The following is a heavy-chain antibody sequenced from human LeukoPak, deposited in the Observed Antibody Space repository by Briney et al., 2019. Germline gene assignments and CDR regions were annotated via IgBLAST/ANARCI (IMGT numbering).Heavy chain of an antibody. D-gene: IGHD3-3*01. CDR1: GGSISSGGYY. CDR3: ARGKYYDFWSGYFAAGPYGMDV. V-gene: IGHV4-31*03. CDR2: IYYSRST. J-gene: IGHJ6*02. Sequence: PSQTLSLTCTVSGGSISSGGYYWSWIRQHPGKGLEWIGYIYYSRSTYYNPSLKSRVTISVDTSKNQFSLKLSSVTAADTAVYYCARGKYYDFWSGYFAAGPYGMDVWGQGTTVTVSS.